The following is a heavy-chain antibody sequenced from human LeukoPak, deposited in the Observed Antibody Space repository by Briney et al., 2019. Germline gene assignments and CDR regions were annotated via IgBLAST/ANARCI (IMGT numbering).Heavy chain of an antibody. D-gene: IGHD2/OR15-2a*01. V-gene: IGHV4-61*01. CDR2: IYYSGST. CDR1: GGSVNSGSYY. Sequence: SETLSLTCTVSGGSVNSGSYYWNWIRQPPGKGLEWIGHIYYSGSTNHNPSLKSRVTISVDTSRNQFSLKLSSVTAADTALYYCAKNTGSSYYWGQGILVTVSS. CDR3: AKNTGSSYY. J-gene: IGHJ4*02.